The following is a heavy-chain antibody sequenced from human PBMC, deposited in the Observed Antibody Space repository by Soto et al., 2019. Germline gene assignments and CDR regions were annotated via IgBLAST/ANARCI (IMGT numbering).Heavy chain of an antibody. CDR1: GGTFSSYT. Sequence: QVQLVQSGAEVKKPGSSVKVSCKASGGTFSSYTISWVRQAPGQGLEWMGRIIPILGIANYAQKFQGRVTITADKSTSTAYMELSSLRSEDTAVYYCAGDVDTAMGPPAPHGMDVWGQGTTVTVSS. CDR3: AGDVDTAMGPPAPHGMDV. J-gene: IGHJ6*02. CDR2: IIPILGIA. V-gene: IGHV1-69*08. D-gene: IGHD5-18*01.